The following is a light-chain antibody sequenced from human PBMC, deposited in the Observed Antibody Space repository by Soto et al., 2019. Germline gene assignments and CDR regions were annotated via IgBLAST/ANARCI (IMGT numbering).Light chain of an antibody. V-gene: IGKV1-39*01. J-gene: IGKJ2*01. Sequence: DIQMTQSPSSLSASVGDRVTITCRASQSIYSSLNWYHQKPGKAPKLLIYAASNLQSGVPSRFSGIRTGTDFTLSISSLQPEDFATYYCQQSYSAPYTFGQGTKLEI. CDR1: QSIYSS. CDR2: AAS. CDR3: QQSYSAPYT.